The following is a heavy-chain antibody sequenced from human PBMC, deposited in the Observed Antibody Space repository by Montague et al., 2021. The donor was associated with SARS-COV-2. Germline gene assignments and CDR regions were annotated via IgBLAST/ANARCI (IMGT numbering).Heavy chain of an antibody. CDR2: INYRGDT. J-gene: IGHJ4*02. D-gene: IGHD2-15*01. CDR1: SGSLSGYY. Sequence: SETLSLTCAVYSGSLSGYYWSWIRQAPGKGLVWIGEINYRGDTYYNTSPQSRVTILMDKSGSQFSLKMTSVTAADTAVYYCARLESSWWFFDYWGQGTLVTVSS. V-gene: IGHV4-34*01. CDR3: ARLESSWWFFDY.